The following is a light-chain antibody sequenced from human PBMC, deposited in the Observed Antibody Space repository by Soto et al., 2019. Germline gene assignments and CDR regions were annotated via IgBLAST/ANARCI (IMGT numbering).Light chain of an antibody. CDR1: QSISTW. CDR3: QQYYTYSWT. J-gene: IGKJ1*01. CDR2: DAS. Sequence: IEITRSPATLCASVGDRVTITCRASQSISTWLAWYQQKPGKAPKLLIYDASSLESGVPSRFSGSGSGTEFTLTISSLQPDDFATYYCQQYYTYSWTFGQGTKV. V-gene: IGKV1-5*01.